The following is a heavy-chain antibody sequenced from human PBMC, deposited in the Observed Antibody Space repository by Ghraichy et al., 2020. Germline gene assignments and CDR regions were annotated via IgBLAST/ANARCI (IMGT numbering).Heavy chain of an antibody. CDR3: ARDPGSGLDY. Sequence: SETLSLTCAVSGGSISSGGYSWSWIRQPPGKGLEWIGYIYHSGSTYYNPSLKSRVTISVDRSKNQFSLKLSSVTAADTAVYYCARDPGSGLDYWGQGTLVTVSS. CDR1: GGSISSGGYS. D-gene: IGHD3-10*01. CDR2: IYHSGST. V-gene: IGHV4-30-2*01. J-gene: IGHJ4*02.